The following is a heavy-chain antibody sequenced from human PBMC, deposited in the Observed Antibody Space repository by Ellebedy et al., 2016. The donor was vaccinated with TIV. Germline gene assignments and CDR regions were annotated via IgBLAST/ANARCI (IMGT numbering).Heavy chain of an antibody. CDR1: GYTFTGYF. CDR2: INPRNDVT. Sequence: AASVKVSCKASGYTFTGYFMHWVPHAPGHGFEFLGWINPRNDVTIYAQNVQGRVTMTTDTSISTVYRELRGLTSEDPAIYYCERSVWPGYFDFWGRGSLVTVSS. CDR3: ERSVWPGYFDF. V-gene: IGHV1-2*02. J-gene: IGHJ4*02. D-gene: IGHD2-21*01.